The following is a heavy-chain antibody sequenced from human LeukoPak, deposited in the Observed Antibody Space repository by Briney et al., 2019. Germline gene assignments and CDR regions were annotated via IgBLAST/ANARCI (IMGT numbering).Heavy chain of an antibody. CDR3: ARERARDGNYHFDY. V-gene: IGHV3-72*01. D-gene: IGHD5-24*01. J-gene: IGHJ4*02. Sequence: GGSLRLSCAASGFTFSDHYMDWVRQAPGKGLEWVARIRNKARSYTTDYAASVKGRLTISGDDSMNSLHLQMNSLRAEDTAVYYCARERARDGNYHFDYWGQGTLVTVSS. CDR1: GFTFSDHY. CDR2: IRNKARSYTT.